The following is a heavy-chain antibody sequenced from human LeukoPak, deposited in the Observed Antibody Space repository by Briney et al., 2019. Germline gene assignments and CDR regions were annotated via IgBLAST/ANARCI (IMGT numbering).Heavy chain of an antibody. D-gene: IGHD4-11*01. CDR2: MYYSGIT. Sequence: PSETLSLTCTVSGGSISSSNYYWGWIRQPPGKGLEWIGSMYYSGITYYNPSLKSRVTIFVDTSKNQFSLKVSSVTAADTAVYYCASQGYTNYAGFRGWGQGTLVSVSS. CDR1: GGSISSSNYY. V-gene: IGHV4-39*01. CDR3: ASQGYTNYAGFRG. J-gene: IGHJ4*02.